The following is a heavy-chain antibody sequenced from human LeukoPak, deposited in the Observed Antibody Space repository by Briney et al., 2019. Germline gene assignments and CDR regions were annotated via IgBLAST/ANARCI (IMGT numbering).Heavy chain of an antibody. V-gene: IGHV3-23*01. CDR2: ISGSGGST. CDR1: GVTFSSYA. J-gene: IGHJ3*02. Sequence: GGSLRLSCAASGVTFSSYAMSWVRQAPGKGLEWVSAISGSGGSTYYADSVKGRFTISRDNSKNTLYLQMNGLRAEDTAVYYCAKTDFWSDKGAFDIWGQGTMVTVSS. D-gene: IGHD3-3*01. CDR3: AKTDFWSDKGAFDI.